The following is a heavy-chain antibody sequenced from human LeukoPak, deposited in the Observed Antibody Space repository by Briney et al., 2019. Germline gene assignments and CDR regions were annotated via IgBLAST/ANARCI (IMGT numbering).Heavy chain of an antibody. Sequence: SETLSLTCAVHGGSLSGFYWSWIRQPPGKGLEWIGEINHSGTTNYNPSLKSRVTISVDTSKNQVSLDLASVTVADTAVYYCARASSFDKTTRWNPAYFGPWGQGTLVTVSS. V-gene: IGHV4-34*01. D-gene: IGHD1-1*01. CDR1: GGSLSGFY. CDR2: INHSGTT. CDR3: ARASSFDKTTRWNPAYFGP. J-gene: IGHJ5*02.